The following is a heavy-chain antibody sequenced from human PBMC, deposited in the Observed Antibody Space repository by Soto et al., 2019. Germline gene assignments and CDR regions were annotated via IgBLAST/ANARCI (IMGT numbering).Heavy chain of an antibody. J-gene: IGHJ4*02. Sequence: QVQLVQSGTEEKKPGASVKVSCRASGYTFAASIIHWVRQAPGQRLEWMGWVNAGNGNTKNSQKFQDRLTITTDTSATTAYMELSSLRSEDKAVYYCARRPLLESHFDYWGQGTLVTVSS. CDR2: VNAGNGNT. CDR1: GYTFAASI. CDR3: ARRPLLESHFDY. V-gene: IGHV1-3*05.